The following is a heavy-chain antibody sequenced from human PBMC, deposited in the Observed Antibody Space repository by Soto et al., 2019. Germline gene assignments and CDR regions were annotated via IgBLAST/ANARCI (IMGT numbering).Heavy chain of an antibody. CDR1: GGSISSGDYY. D-gene: IGHD4-4*01. CDR3: ARGGHYSNYGPYYWFDP. J-gene: IGHJ5*02. CDR2: IYYSGST. V-gene: IGHV4-30-4*02. Sequence: SETLSLTCTVSGGSISSGDYYWSWIRQPPGKGLEWIGYIYYSGSTYYNPSLKSRVTISVDTSKNQFSLKLSSVTAADTAVYYCARGGHYSNYGPYYWFDPWGQGTLVTVSS.